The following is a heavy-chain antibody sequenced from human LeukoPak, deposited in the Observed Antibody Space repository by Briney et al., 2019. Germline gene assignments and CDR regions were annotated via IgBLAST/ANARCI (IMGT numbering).Heavy chain of an antibody. J-gene: IGHJ1*01. CDR1: GGSISSYY. CDR2: IYHSGST. Sequence: SETLSLTCTVSGGSISSYYWSWIRQPPGKGLEWIGEIYHSGSTNYNPSLKSRVTISVDKSKNQFSLKLSSVTAADTAVYYCARDSANFQHWGQGTLVTVSS. CDR3: ARDSANFQH. V-gene: IGHV4-59*12. D-gene: IGHD3-10*01.